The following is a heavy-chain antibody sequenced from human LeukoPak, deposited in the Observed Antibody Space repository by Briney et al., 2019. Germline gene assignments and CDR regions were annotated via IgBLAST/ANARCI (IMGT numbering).Heavy chain of an antibody. CDR3: ARDGVSATVTYDY. Sequence: GGSLRLSCAASGFTFSSHAMGWVRQAPGKGLEWVSSITGSGGSTYYGDSVKGRFTIARDNAKSSLYLQMNSLRAEDTAVYYCARDGVSATVTYDYWGQGTLVTVSS. D-gene: IGHD4-17*01. CDR1: GFTFSSHA. CDR2: ITGSGGST. V-gene: IGHV3-23*01. J-gene: IGHJ4*02.